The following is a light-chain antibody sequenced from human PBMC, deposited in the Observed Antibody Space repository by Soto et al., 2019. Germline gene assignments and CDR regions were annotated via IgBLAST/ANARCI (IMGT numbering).Light chain of an antibody. J-gene: IGKJ1*01. Sequence: EIVLTQSPGTLSLSPGERATLSCRASQRVSSSFLTWYQQKPGQAPRLLISGASSRATGIPDRFSGSGSGKDFPLPIGRLEHEDFAAYYCQQYAGSPLTFGQGPKVEIK. CDR1: QRVSSSF. V-gene: IGKV3-20*01. CDR3: QQYAGSPLT. CDR2: GAS.